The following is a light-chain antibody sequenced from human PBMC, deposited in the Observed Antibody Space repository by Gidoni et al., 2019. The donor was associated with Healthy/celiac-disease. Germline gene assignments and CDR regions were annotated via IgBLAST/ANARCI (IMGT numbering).Light chain of an antibody. Sequence: QSVLTQSPSVSGAPGQSVTISCTGSSTNNGAGYDVHWYQQLPGTAPKLLIYGNNNRPSGVPDRFSGSKSGTSASLAITGLQAEDEADYYCQSFDISLSGWVFGGGTKLTVL. J-gene: IGLJ3*02. V-gene: IGLV1-40*01. CDR2: GNN. CDR1: STNNGAGYD. CDR3: QSFDISLSGWV.